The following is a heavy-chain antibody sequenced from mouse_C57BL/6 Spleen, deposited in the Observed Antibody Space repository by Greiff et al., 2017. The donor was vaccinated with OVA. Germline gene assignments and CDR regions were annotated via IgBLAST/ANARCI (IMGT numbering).Heavy chain of an antibody. Sequence: ESGPGLVKPSQSLSLTCSVTGYSITSGYYWNWIRQFPGNKLEWMGYISYDGSNNYNPSLKNRISITRDTSKNQFFLKLNSVTTEDTATYYCAKLGREDYFDYWGQGTTLTVSS. CDR1: GYSITSGYY. CDR3: AKLGREDYFDY. J-gene: IGHJ2*01. D-gene: IGHD4-1*01. V-gene: IGHV3-6*01. CDR2: ISYDGSN.